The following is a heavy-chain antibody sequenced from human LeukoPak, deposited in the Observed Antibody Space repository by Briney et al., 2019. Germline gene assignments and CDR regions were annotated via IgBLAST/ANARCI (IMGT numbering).Heavy chain of an antibody. CDR3: AALSYCSGGSCRGY. CDR1: GFTFTISA. Sequence: SVKVSCKASGFTFTISAMQWVRQARGQRLGWIGWIVVGSGNTNYAQKFQERVTITRDMSTSTAYMELSSLRSADTAMYYCAALSYCSGGSCRGYWGQGTLVTVSS. V-gene: IGHV1-58*02. CDR2: IVVGSGNT. D-gene: IGHD2-15*01. J-gene: IGHJ4*02.